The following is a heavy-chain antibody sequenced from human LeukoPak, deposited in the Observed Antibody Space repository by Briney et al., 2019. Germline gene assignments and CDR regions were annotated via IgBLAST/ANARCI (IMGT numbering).Heavy chain of an antibody. CDR1: GFTFTNYA. D-gene: IGHD2-2*01. CDR2: ISGSGTRT. J-gene: IGHJ4*02. CDR3: AKEQTSSGFFDY. V-gene: IGHV3-23*01. Sequence: PGGSLRLSCAASGFTFTNYAMSWVRQAPGKGLEWGSAISGSGTRTYYADSVKGRFTISRDNSKNTLYLQMNSLRAEDRAVYYCAKEQTSSGFFDYWGQGTLVTVSS.